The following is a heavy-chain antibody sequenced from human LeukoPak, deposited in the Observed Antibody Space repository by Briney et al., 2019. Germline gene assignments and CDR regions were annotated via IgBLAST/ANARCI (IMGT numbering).Heavy chain of an antibody. D-gene: IGHD3-9*01. CDR1: GGSISNYY. Sequence: SETLSLTCTVSGGSISNYYWNWIRQPPGKGLEWIGYIYSSGSTNYNPSLKSRVTISVDTSKNQFSLKLTSVTAADTAVYYCARGYYNILTGYYRAYYYYYMDVWGKGTTVTISS. J-gene: IGHJ6*03. CDR2: IYSSGST. V-gene: IGHV4-59*01. CDR3: ARGYYNILTGYYRAYYYYYMDV.